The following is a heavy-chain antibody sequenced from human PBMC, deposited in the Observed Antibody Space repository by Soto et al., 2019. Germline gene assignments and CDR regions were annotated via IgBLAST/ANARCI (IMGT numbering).Heavy chain of an antibody. V-gene: IGHV1-69*13. Sequence: SVKVSFKASGGTFSSYAISWVRQAPGQGLEWMGGIIPIFGTANYAQKFQGRVTITADESTSTAYMELSSLRSEDTAVYSCARNDPSSSLLRPRYHYYSMDVWGRATTVTVSS. D-gene: IGHD6-13*01. CDR2: IIPIFGTA. CDR3: ARNDPSSSLLRPRYHYYSMDV. CDR1: GGTFSSYA. J-gene: IGHJ6*02.